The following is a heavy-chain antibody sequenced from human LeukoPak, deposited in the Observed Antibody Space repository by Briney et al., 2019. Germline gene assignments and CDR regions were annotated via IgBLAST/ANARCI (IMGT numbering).Heavy chain of an antibody. Sequence: GGSLRLSCAASGFTSSSYWMNWVRQAPGKGLEWVANIKQDGSEKYYVDSVKGRFTISRDNAKNSLYLQMNSLRAEDTAVYYCARDRNTFGVDYWGQGTLVTVSS. V-gene: IGHV3-7*01. J-gene: IGHJ4*02. D-gene: IGHD3-10*01. CDR1: GFTSSSYW. CDR2: IKQDGSEK. CDR3: ARDRNTFGVDY.